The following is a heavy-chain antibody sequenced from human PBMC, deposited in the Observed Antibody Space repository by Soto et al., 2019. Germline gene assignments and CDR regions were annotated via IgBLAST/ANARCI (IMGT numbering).Heavy chain of an antibody. CDR3: ATDLYAVARDSSGYYKDV. CDR1: GCTLTELS. Sequence: ASVKVSCKVSGCTLTELSMHWVRQAPGKGLEWMGGFDPEDGETIYAQKFQGRVTMTEDTSTDTAYMELSSLRSEDTAVYYCATDLYAVARDSSGYYKDVWGQGTTVTVSS. CDR2: FDPEDGET. D-gene: IGHD3-22*01. J-gene: IGHJ6*02. V-gene: IGHV1-24*01.